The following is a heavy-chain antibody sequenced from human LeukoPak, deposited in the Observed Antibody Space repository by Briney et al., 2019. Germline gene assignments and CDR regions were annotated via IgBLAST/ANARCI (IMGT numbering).Heavy chain of an antibody. CDR1: GFSFSSHG. V-gene: IGHV3-33*01. J-gene: IGHJ4*02. CDR2: VWYDGSRE. CDR3: ARATGAYGPPFDF. Sequence: GGPLRLSCAASGFSFSSHGMPWVRQAPGKGLEWVAVVWYDGSREYYADSVEGRFTISRDTSKNTVHLQMNSLRADDTAVYFCARATGAYGPPFDFWGQGTLVTVSS. D-gene: IGHD2-8*02.